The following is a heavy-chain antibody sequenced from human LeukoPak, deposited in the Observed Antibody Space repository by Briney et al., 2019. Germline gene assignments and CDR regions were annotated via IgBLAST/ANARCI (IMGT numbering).Heavy chain of an antibody. D-gene: IGHD6-19*01. CDR3: ARDGIAVAGTGGFDP. Sequence: SETLSLTCTVSGGSISSYYWSWIRQPPGKGLEWIGYIYYSGSTYYNPSLKSRVTISVDTSKNQFSLKLSSVTAADTAVYYCARDGIAVAGTGGFDPWGQGTLVTVSS. J-gene: IGHJ5*02. CDR2: IYYSGST. CDR1: GGSISSYY. V-gene: IGHV4-59*12.